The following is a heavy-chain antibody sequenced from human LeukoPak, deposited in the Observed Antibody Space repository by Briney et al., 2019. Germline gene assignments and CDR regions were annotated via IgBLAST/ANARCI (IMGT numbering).Heavy chain of an antibody. CDR2: ISYDGSNK. Sequence: GGSLRLSCAASGSTFSSYGMHWVRQAPGKGLEWVAVISYDGSNKYYADSVKGRFTISRDNSKNTLYLQMNSLRAEDTAVYYCAKALGYCSSTSCPLDYWGQGTLVTVSS. CDR1: GSTFSSYG. D-gene: IGHD2-2*01. V-gene: IGHV3-30*18. CDR3: AKALGYCSSTSCPLDY. J-gene: IGHJ4*02.